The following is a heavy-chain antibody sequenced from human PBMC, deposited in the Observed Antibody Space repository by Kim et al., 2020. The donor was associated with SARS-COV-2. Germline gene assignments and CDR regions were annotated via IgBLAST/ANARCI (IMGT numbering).Heavy chain of an antibody. CDR2: IYTSGST. V-gene: IGHV4-61*02. CDR3: ARAPYCGGDCYMGFDY. J-gene: IGHJ4*02. CDR1: GGSISSGSYY. Sequence: SETLSLTCTVSGGSISSGSYYWSWIRQPAGKGLEWIGRIYTSGSTNYNPSLKSRVTISVDTSKNQFSLKLSSVTAADTAVYYCARAPYCGGDCYMGFDYWGQGTLVTVSS. D-gene: IGHD2-21*02.